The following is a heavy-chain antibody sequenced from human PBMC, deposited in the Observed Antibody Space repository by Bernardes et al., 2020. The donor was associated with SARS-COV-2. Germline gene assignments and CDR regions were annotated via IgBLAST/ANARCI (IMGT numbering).Heavy chain of an antibody. CDR1: GFTFSSYA. CDR3: AKIGTDAAIYWYFDL. V-gene: IGHV3-23*01. CDR2: ISGSGGTT. D-gene: IGHD3-10*01. Sequence: GGSLRLSCAASGFTFSSYALSWVRQAPGKGLEWVSGISGSGGTTYYADSVKGRFTISRDNSKNTLYLQMNSLRAEDTAVYYCAKIGTDAAIYWYFDLWGRGTLVTVSS. J-gene: IGHJ2*01.